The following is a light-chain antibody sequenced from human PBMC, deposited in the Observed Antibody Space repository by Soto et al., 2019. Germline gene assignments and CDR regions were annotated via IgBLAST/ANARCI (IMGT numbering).Light chain of an antibody. CDR1: SSDVGGYNY. CDR3: SSYTSSSTLVV. CDR2: EVS. J-gene: IGLJ1*01. Sequence: SVLTQPASVSGSPGQSITISCTGTSSDVGGYNYVSWYQQHPGKAPKLMIYEVSNRPSGVSNRFSGSKSGNTASLTISGLQADDEADYYCSSYTSSSTLVVFGTGTKVTVL. V-gene: IGLV2-14*01.